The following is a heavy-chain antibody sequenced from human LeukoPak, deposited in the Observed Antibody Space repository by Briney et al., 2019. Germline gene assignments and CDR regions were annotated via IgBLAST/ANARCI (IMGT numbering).Heavy chain of an antibody. D-gene: IGHD2-21*02. Sequence: SGGSLRLSCAASGFTFSSYAMSWVRQAPGKGLEWVSAISGSGGSTYCADSVKGRFTISRDNSKNTLYLQMNSLRAEDTAVYYCAKVGAVVVTATPYYFDYWGQGTLVTVSS. J-gene: IGHJ4*02. CDR2: ISGSGGST. V-gene: IGHV3-23*01. CDR3: AKVGAVVVTATPYYFDY. CDR1: GFTFSSYA.